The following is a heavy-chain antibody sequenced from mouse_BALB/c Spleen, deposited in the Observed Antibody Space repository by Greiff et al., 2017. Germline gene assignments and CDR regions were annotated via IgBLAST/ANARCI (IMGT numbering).Heavy chain of an antibody. CDR3: AREGDRYDVRDAMDY. D-gene: IGHD2-14*01. V-gene: IGHV1-4*01. J-gene: IGHJ4*01. CDR2: INPSSGYT. Sequence: VQLQESGAELARPGASVKMSCKASGYTFTSYTMHWVKQRPGQGLEWIGYINPSSGYTNYNQKFKDKATLTADKSSSTAYMQLSSLTSEDSAVYYCAREGDRYDVRDAMDYWGQGTSVTVSS. CDR1: GYTFTSYT.